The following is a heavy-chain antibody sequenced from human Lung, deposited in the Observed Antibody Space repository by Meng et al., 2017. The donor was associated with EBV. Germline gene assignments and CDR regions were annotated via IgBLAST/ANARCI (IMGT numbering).Heavy chain of an antibody. D-gene: IGHD3-9*01. CDR3: ARGRGDDILTGYRYNWFDP. CDR1: GGSFSGYY. V-gene: IGHV4-34*01. Sequence: QVELTQWGAGLLKPSETLSLTCAVYGGSFSGYYWSWIRQPPGKGLEWIGEINHSGSTNYNPSLKSRVTISVDTSKNQFSLKLSSVTAADTAVYYCARGRGDDILTGYRYNWFDPWGQGTLVTVSS. CDR2: INHSGST. J-gene: IGHJ5*02.